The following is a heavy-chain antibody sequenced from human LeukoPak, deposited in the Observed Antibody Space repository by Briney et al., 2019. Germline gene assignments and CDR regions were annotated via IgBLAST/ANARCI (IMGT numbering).Heavy chain of an antibody. D-gene: IGHD2-2*01. V-gene: IGHV4-39*01. J-gene: IGHJ4*02. CDR1: GGSISSSSYY. CDR3: ARLPAYCSTTSCSFDS. Sequence: SETLSLTCTVSGGSISSSSYYWGWIRQPPGKGLEWIGNIYYSGSTYYNPSLKSRVTLSVDTSKNQFSLKLTSVTAADTAVYYCARLPAYCSTTSCSFDSWGQGTLVAVSS. CDR2: IYYSGST.